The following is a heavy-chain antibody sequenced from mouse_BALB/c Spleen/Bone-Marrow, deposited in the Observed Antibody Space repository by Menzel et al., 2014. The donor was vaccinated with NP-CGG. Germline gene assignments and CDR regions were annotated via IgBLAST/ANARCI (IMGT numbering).Heavy chain of an antibody. CDR3: ARKSQRAYDSMNY. CDR2: IYPGDFNT. D-gene: IGHD2-4*01. CDR1: GYTFTSFY. Sequence: QVQLQQSGPELVKPGASVRISCKASGYTFTSFYIYWVRQRPGQGLEWIGWIYPGDFNTKYNEKFKGKATLTADKSSSTASMQLSSLTSEDSAVYVCARKSQRAYDSMNYWGQGTSVTVSS. V-gene: IGHV1S56*01. J-gene: IGHJ4*01.